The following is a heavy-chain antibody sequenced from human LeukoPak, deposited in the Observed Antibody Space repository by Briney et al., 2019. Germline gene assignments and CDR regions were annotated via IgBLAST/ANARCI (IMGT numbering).Heavy chain of an antibody. Sequence: PSETLSLTCLVSGGSIKSYSWPWIRQPPGKGLEWIGFIHYSGIPNYTSSPESRVTIARETSKNQLPLRLSSVTAVDTAVYYCARGSPMNGGFFDYGGQGTLVSVSS. CDR1: GGSIKSYS. D-gene: IGHD4-23*01. V-gene: IGHV4-59*01. CDR2: IHYSGIP. J-gene: IGHJ4*02. CDR3: ARGSPMNGGFFDY.